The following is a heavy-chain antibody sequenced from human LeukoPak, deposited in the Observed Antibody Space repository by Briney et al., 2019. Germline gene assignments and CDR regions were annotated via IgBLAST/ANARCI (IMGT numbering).Heavy chain of an antibody. Sequence: SETLSLTCAVYGGSFSGYYWSWIRQPPGKGLEWIGEINHSGSTNYNPSLKSRVTISVDTSKNQFSLKLSSVTAADTAVYYCARGSIVGWFDPWGQGTLVTVSS. CDR3: ARGSIVGWFDP. CDR2: INHSGST. V-gene: IGHV4-34*01. CDR1: GGSFSGYY. D-gene: IGHD1-26*01. J-gene: IGHJ5*02.